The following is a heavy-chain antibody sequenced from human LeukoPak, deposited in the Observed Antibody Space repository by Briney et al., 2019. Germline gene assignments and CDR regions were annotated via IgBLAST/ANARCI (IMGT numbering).Heavy chain of an antibody. CDR3: AKWGDYDMLTGYYVPDY. CDR2: ITGSDGSS. Sequence: PGGSLRLSCVASGFTFTNYAMSWVRQAPGKGLEWVSAITGSDGSSYYADSVKGRFTISRDNSKNTLYLQVNSLRAEDTAAYYCAKWGDYDMLTGYYVPDYWGQGTLVTVSS. CDR1: GFTFTNYA. D-gene: IGHD3-9*01. J-gene: IGHJ4*02. V-gene: IGHV3-23*01.